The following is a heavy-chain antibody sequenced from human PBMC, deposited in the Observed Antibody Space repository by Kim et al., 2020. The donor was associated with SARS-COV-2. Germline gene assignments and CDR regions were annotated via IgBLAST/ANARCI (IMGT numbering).Heavy chain of an antibody. CDR2: INHSGST. J-gene: IGHJ6*03. V-gene: IGHV4-34*01. Sequence: SETLSLTCAVYGGSFSGYYWSWIRQPPGKGLEWIGEINHSGSTNYNPSLKSRVTISVDTSKNQFSLKLSSVTAADTAVYYCARRGVYCSSTSCYYYYYMDVWGKGTTVTVSS. CDR1: GGSFSGYY. CDR3: ARRGVYCSSTSCYYYYYMDV. D-gene: IGHD2-2*01.